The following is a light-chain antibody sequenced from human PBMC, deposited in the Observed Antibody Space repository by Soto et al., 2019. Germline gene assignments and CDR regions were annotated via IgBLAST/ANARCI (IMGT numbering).Light chain of an antibody. CDR3: QQYDKCPHT. Sequence: EIVMTQSPATLSVSPGERASLSCRASQSISTNLAWYQQKPGQAPGLLIYGASTRATGIPARFIGSGSGTELPLTLSSPHSEDFAVYYWQQYDKCPHTFAPGTKVDIE. CDR2: GAS. V-gene: IGKV3-15*01. CDR1: QSISTN. J-gene: IGKJ3*01.